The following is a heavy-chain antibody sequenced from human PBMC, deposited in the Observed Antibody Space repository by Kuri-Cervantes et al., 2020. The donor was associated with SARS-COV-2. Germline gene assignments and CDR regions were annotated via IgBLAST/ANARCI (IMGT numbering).Heavy chain of an antibody. J-gene: IGHJ4*02. CDR1: VFTLSSFA. D-gene: IGHD3-3*01. Sequence: GGSLRLSCTASVFTLSSFAMHWVRQAPGKGLEWVAVISDDGSNKFYSDSVRGRFTISRDNSKNTLYLQMDSLRVEDTAVYYCVKDFWSGYPTYYFDYWGRGTQVTVSS. CDR3: VKDFWSGYPTYYFDY. V-gene: IGHV3-30*18. CDR2: ISDDGSNK.